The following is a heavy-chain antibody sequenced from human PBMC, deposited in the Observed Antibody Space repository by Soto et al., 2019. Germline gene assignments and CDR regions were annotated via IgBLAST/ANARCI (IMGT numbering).Heavy chain of an antibody. J-gene: IGHJ5*02. CDR1: GFTFRSYG. CDR2: IKSDGRNT. D-gene: IGHD3-3*01. V-gene: IGHV3-30*18. Sequence: QVKLVESGGGVVQSGRSRRLSCAASGFTFRSYGMHWVRQSPGKGLEWVAVIKSDGRNTDYADSAKGRFFISRDNTRKMLYLQMNSLRADDTDVYYCAKPRSSLEWPPFDPWCQGTLVTVSS. CDR3: AKPRSSLEWPPFDP.